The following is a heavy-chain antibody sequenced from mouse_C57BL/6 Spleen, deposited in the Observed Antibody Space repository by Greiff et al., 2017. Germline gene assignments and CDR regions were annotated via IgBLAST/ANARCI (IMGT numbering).Heavy chain of an antibody. CDR1: GFTFSDYG. D-gene: IGHD1-1*01. V-gene: IGHV5-17*01. Sequence: EVHLVESGGGLVKPGGSLKLSCAASGFTFSDYGMHWVRQAPEKGLEWVAYISSGSSTIYYADTVKGRFTISRDNAKNTLFLQMTSLRAEDTAMYYCASGDYFGSTAWFAYWGQGTLVTVSA. CDR3: ASGDYFGSTAWFAY. J-gene: IGHJ3*01. CDR2: ISSGSSTI.